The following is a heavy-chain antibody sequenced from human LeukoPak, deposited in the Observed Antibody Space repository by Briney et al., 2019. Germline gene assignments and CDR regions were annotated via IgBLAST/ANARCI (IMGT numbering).Heavy chain of an antibody. Sequence: ASVKVSCKASGYTFTSYGISWVRQAPGQGLEWMGWISAYNGNTNYAQKFQGRVTMTTDTSTSTAYMELRSLRSDDTAVYYCARDVTMVWSSRDYYYYMDVWGKGTTVTISS. V-gene: IGHV1-18*01. CDR3: ARDVTMVWSSRDYYYYMDV. CDR2: ISAYNGNT. J-gene: IGHJ6*03. D-gene: IGHD3-10*01. CDR1: GYTFTSYG.